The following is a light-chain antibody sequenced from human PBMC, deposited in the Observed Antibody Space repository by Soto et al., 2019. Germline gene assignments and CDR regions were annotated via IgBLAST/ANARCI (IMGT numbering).Light chain of an antibody. Sequence: EIVLTQSPGTLSLSPGERATLSCRASQSVSSIYLAWYQQKPGQAPRLLIYGASSRATGIPDRFSGSGSGTDFTLTISRLEPDDFAVYYCQQYRSSPPMYTFGQGTKLEI. J-gene: IGKJ2*01. CDR2: GAS. V-gene: IGKV3-20*01. CDR3: QQYRSSPPMYT. CDR1: QSVSSIY.